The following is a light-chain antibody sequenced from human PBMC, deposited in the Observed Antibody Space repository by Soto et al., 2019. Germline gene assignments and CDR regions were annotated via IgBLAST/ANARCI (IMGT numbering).Light chain of an antibody. J-gene: IGLJ2*01. CDR2: EVS. V-gene: IGLV2-14*01. Sequence: QSALTQPASVFGSPGQSITFSCTGTSSDVGGYNFVSWYQQHPGKAPKLMIYEVSNRPSGVSNRFSGSKSGNTASLTISGLQAEDEADYYCSSYTSSSTLVVFGGGTQLTVL. CDR3: SSYTSSSTLVV. CDR1: SSDVGGYNF.